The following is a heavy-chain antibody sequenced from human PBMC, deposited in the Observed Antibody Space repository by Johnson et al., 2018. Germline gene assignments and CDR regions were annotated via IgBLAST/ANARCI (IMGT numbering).Heavy chain of an antibody. V-gene: IGHV1-69*02. CDR1: GAAFSDYT. CDR3: ATRPPGMTHIVYF. D-gene: IGHD2-21*01. J-gene: IGHJ4*02. Sequence: QVQLVQSGAEVKKPGSSVKVSCKASGAAFSDYTFTWVRQAPGQGLEWMGRIIPRFGIANYAQKFQGRVTIIADKSTTTVYLELSSLKSEDTAVYYCATRPPGMTHIVYFWGQGSLVTVSS. CDR2: IIPRFGIA.